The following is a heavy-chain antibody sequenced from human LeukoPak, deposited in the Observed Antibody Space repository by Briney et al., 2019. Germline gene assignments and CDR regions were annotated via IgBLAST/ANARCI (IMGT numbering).Heavy chain of an antibody. J-gene: IGHJ5*02. CDR3: ARTSPYNNWSGYWFDP. CDR2: INYSGST. Sequence: SETLSLTCTVSGGSIRSYYWSWIRQPPGKGLEWIGYINYSGSTKYNPSLKSRVTISVDKSKNQFSLKVNSVTAADTAVYYCARTSPYNNWSGYWFDPWGQGTLVTVSS. CDR1: GGSIRSYY. V-gene: IGHV4-59*01. D-gene: IGHD3-3*01.